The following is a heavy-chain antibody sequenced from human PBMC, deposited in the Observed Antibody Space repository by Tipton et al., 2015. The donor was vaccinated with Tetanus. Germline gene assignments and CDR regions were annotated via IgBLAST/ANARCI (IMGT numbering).Heavy chain of an antibody. J-gene: IGHJ4*02. V-gene: IGHV4-61*08. D-gene: IGHD1-14*01. CDR2: IYYSGST. CDR3: ARGTGDY. CDR1: GGSISSDAHY. Sequence: TLSLTCTVSGGSISSDAHYWSWIRQPPGKGLEWIGDIYYSGSTNYNPSLKSRVTISVDTSKNQFSLKLSSVTAADTAVYYCARGTGDYWGQGTLVTVSS.